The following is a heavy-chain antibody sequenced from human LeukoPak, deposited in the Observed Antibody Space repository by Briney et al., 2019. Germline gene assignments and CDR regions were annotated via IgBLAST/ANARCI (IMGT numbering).Heavy chain of an antibody. Sequence: GGSLRLSCAASGFTFSSYWMYWVRQAPGKGLVWVSRINSDGSSTSYADSVKGRYTISRDNPKNTLYLQMNSLRAEDTAVYYCARAKEDYDYWSAYSEGQYYYMDVWGKGTTVTVSS. J-gene: IGHJ6*03. CDR3: ARAKEDYDYWSAYSEGQYYYMDV. CDR1: GFTFSSYW. V-gene: IGHV3-74*01. D-gene: IGHD3-3*01. CDR2: INSDGSST.